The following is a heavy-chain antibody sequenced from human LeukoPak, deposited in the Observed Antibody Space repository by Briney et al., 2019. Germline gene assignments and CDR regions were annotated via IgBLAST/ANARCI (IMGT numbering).Heavy chain of an antibody. J-gene: IGHJ6*02. CDR2: IYYSENTSGST. CDR1: GGSISSGGYY. Sequence: SETLSLTCTVSGGSISSGGYYWSWIRQLPGEGLEWIGYIYYSENTSGSTRYTPSLKSRVTISVDTSKNQCSLRLNSVTAADTAVYYCARSGSGSFAPYSYYGMDVWGQGTTVSVSS. CDR3: ARSGSGSFAPYSYYGMDV. D-gene: IGHD3-10*01. V-gene: IGHV4-31*03.